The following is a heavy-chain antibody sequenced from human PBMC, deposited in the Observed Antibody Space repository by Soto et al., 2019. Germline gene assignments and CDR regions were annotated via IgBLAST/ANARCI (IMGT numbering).Heavy chain of an antibody. CDR2: IIPILGIA. J-gene: IGHJ4*02. D-gene: IGHD3-22*01. CDR1: GGTFSSYT. CDR3: ARDEVYYDSSARGY. V-gene: IGHV1-69*08. Sequence: QVQLVQSGAEVKKPGSSVKVSCKASGGTFSSYTISWVRQAPGQGLEWMGRIIPILGIANYAQKCQGRVTITADKSTSTAYMELSSLRSEDTAVYYCARDEVYYDSSARGYWGQGTLVTVSS.